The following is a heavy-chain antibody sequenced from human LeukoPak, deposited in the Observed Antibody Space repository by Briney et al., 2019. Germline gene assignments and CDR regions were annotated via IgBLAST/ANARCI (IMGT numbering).Heavy chain of an antibody. J-gene: IGHJ4*02. CDR2: IKQDGSEK. Sequence: GGSLRLSCAASGFTFSSYWMTWVRQAPGKGLEWVANIKQDGSEKYYVDSVKGRFTISRDNAKNSLYLQMNSLEAEDTAVYYCARRGTSSSWAHFDYWGQGTLVTVSS. D-gene: IGHD6-13*01. CDR1: GFTFSSYW. CDR3: ARRGTSSSWAHFDY. V-gene: IGHV3-7*05.